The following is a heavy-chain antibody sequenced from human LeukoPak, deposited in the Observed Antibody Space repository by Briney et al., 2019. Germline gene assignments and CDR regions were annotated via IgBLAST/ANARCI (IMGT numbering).Heavy chain of an antibody. J-gene: IGHJ4*02. CDR3: ARVVVVRGVIIFGGVLYYFDY. CDR2: IYYSGST. V-gene: IGHV4-30-4*01. CDR1: GGSISSGDYY. D-gene: IGHD3-10*01. Sequence: SETLSLTCTVSGGSISSGDYYWSWIRQPPGKGLEWIGYIYYSGSTYYNPSLKSRVTISVDTSKNQFSLKLSSVTAADMAVYYCARVVVVRGVIIFGGVLYYFDYWGQGTLVTVSS.